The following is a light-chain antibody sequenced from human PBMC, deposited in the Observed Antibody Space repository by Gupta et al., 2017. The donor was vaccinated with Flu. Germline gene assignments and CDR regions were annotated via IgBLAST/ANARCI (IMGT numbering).Light chain of an antibody. CDR2: VNT. V-gene: IGLV1-40*01. Sequence: SSNIGADFDVHWYQHLPGAAPKLLIYVNTNRPSGVPDRFSGSKSGTSASLAITGLQADDEADYYCQSYDSSLSGVIFGGGTKLTVL. J-gene: IGLJ2*01. CDR3: QSYDSSLSGVI. CDR1: SSNIGADFD.